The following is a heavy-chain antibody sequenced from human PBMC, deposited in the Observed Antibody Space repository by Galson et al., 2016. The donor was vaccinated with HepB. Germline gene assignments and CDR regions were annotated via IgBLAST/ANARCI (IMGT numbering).Heavy chain of an antibody. D-gene: IGHD3-3*01. CDR3: AREHSDFWSGYQNFYYNMDV. J-gene: IGHJ6*03. CDR1: EFIFSNYA. V-gene: IGHV3-30-3*01. CDR2: ISYDGSDK. Sequence: SLRLSCAASEFIFSNYAIHWVRQAPGKGLEWVAVISYDGSDKFYAESVKGRFTISRDNSKNTLYLQMDSLGGEDTAVYYCAREHSDFWSGYQNFYYNMDVWGKGTPVTVSS.